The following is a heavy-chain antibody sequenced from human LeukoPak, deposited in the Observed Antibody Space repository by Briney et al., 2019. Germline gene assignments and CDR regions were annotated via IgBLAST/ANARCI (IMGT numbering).Heavy chain of an antibody. CDR2: IYSGGST. Sequence: PGGSLRLSCAASGFTVSSNYMSWVRQAPGKGLEWVSVIYSGGSTYYADSVKGRFTISRDNSKSTLYLQMNSLRAEDTAVYYCAKERPELALFDYWGQGTLVTVSS. CDR3: AKERPELALFDY. J-gene: IGHJ4*02. D-gene: IGHD1-14*01. V-gene: IGHV3-53*05. CDR1: GFTVSSNY.